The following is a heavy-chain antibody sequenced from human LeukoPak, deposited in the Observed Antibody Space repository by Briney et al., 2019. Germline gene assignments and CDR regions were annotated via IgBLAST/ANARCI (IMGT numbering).Heavy chain of an antibody. CDR2: IYYNGST. J-gene: IGHJ4*02. V-gene: IGHV4-30-4*01. D-gene: IGHD5-18*01. CDR3: ARAVFVGYSYGSLGY. Sequence: SETLSLTCTVSGGSISSGDYYWRWIRQPPGKGLEWIGYIYYNGSTYYNPSLKSRVTISVDTSKNQFSLKLSSVTAADTAVYYCARAVFVGYSYGSLGYWGQGTLVTVSS. CDR1: GGSISSGDYY.